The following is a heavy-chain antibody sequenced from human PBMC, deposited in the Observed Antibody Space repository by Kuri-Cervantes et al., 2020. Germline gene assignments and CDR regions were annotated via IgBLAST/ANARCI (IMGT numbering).Heavy chain of an antibody. D-gene: IGHD3-10*01. J-gene: IGHJ6*02. V-gene: IGHV4-39*07. CDR3: AREPRYGSGSYYRSPPVIYGMDV. CDR2: IYYSGTT. Sequence: SETLSLTCTVSGGAISSSSYSWGWIRQPPGKGLEWIGQIYYSGTTQYTPSLKSRVTISVDTSKNQFSLKLSSVTAADTAVYYCAREPRYGSGSYYRSPPVIYGMDVWGQGTTVTVSS. CDR1: GGAISSSSYS.